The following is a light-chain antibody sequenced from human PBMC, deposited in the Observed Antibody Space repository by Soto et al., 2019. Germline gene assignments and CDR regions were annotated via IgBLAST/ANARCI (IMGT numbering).Light chain of an antibody. V-gene: IGKV3-15*01. CDR1: ESVSFN. J-gene: IGKJ1*01. Sequence: EVVMTQSPGTLSVSPGERATLSCRASESVSFNLAWFQQKPGQAPRLLIYGASTRATGVPARFSGSGSGTEFTLTISSLQSEDFAVYHCQQYNNWPPWTFGQGTKLEIK. CDR3: QQYNNWPPWT. CDR2: GAS.